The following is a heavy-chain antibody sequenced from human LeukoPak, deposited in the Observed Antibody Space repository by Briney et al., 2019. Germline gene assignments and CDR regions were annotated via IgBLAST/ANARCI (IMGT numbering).Heavy chain of an antibody. V-gene: IGHV4-34*01. Sequence: TSETLSLTXAVYGGSFGGYYWSWIRQPPGKGLEWIGEINHSGSTNYNPSLKSRVTISVDTSKNQFSLKLSSVTAADTAVYYCARDPHLDYWGQGTLVTVSS. CDR1: GGSFGGYY. CDR3: ARDPHLDY. J-gene: IGHJ4*02. CDR2: INHSGST.